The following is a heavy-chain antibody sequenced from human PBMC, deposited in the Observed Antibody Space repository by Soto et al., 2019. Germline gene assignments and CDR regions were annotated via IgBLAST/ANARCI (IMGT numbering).Heavy chain of an antibody. Sequence: QVHLQESGPGLVKPSETLSLTCTVSGGSISSYYWSWIRQPPGKGLEWIGCISSTGNTNYNPSLKSRVTLSVDTPKNQFSLNLSSVTVADTAVYHCARHYGATYWGQGILVTISS. D-gene: IGHD4-17*01. CDR1: GGSISSYY. CDR2: ISSTGNT. V-gene: IGHV4-59*08. CDR3: ARHYGATY. J-gene: IGHJ4*02.